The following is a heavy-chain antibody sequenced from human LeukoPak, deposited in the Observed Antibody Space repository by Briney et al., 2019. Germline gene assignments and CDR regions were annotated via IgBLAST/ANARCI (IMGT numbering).Heavy chain of an antibody. CDR3: ARQKYLRGPDVEYFDY. CDR2: IRYDGSNK. CDR1: GFTFSSYV. Sequence: GGSLRLSCAASGFTFSSYVMHWVRQAPGKGLEWVAFIRYDGSNKYYADSVKGRFTISRDNSKNSLYLQMNSLRAEDTAVYYCARQKYLRGPDVEYFDYWGQGTLVTVSS. J-gene: IGHJ4*02. V-gene: IGHV3-30*02. D-gene: IGHD5/OR15-5a*01.